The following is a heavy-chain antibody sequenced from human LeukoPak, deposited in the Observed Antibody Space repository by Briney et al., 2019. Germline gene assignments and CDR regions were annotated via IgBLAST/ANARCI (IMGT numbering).Heavy chain of an antibody. D-gene: IGHD5-18*01. J-gene: IGHJ4*02. Sequence: GGSLRLSCAASGFTFNTYWMTWVRQAPGKGLEGVANIKPDGSETDYVDSVKGRFTISRDNSKNSLYLQMNSLRAEDTALFYCARAGYTYGFDYWGQGALVTVSS. CDR2: IKPDGSET. CDR1: GFTFNTYW. V-gene: IGHV3-7*04. CDR3: ARAGYTYGFDY.